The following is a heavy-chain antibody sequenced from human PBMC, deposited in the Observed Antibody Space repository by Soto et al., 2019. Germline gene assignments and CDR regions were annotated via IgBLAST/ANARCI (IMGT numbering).Heavy chain of an antibody. CDR3: IVGVTPDAFDI. J-gene: IGHJ3*02. CDR1: GYSFTSYW. CDR2: IDPSDSYN. V-gene: IGHV5-10-1*01. Sequence: GESLKISCKGSGYSFTSYWISWVRQMPGKGLEWMGRIDPSDSYNNYSPSFQGHVTISADKSISTSYLQWSSLKASDTAMYYCIVGVTPDAFDIWGQGTLVTVSS. D-gene: IGHD1-26*01.